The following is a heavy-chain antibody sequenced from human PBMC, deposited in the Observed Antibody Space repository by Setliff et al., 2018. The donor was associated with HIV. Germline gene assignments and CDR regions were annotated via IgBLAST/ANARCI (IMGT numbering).Heavy chain of an antibody. J-gene: IGHJ2*01. V-gene: IGHV1-18*01. Sequence: ASVKVSCKASGYTFSNYGITWVQQAPGQGLEWMGWITSYNGNTNYAKKFKGRVTMTTDTSTSIAYMELKSLRSEDTAVYYCARDHHSGRGSNFPWYSDLWGRGTLVTVSS. D-gene: IGHD1-26*01. CDR2: ITSYNGNT. CDR1: GYTFSNYG. CDR3: ARDHHSGRGSNFPWYSDL.